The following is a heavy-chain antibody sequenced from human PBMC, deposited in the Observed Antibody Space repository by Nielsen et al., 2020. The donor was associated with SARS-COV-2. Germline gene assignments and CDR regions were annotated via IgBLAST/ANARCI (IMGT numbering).Heavy chain of an antibody. J-gene: IGHJ6*02. Sequence: VRQAPGKGLEWVAVISYDGSNKYYADSVKGRFTISRDNSKNSLYLQMNSLRAEDTAVYYCARDNPFTVWFGELTGRNAMDVWGQGTTVTVSS. V-gene: IGHV3-33*05. CDR2: ISYDGSNK. D-gene: IGHD3-10*01. CDR3: ARDNPFTVWFGELTGRNAMDV.